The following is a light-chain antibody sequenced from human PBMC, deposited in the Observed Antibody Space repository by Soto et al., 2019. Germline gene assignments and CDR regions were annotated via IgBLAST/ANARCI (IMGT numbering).Light chain of an antibody. J-gene: IGKJ1*01. CDR3: QQYDKWPPSWT. V-gene: IGKV3-15*01. CDR2: GAS. Sequence: EIVMTQSPATLSVSPGEGATLSCRASQSVSTTLAWYQQKPCQAPRLLIYGASTRATGIPARFSGSVSGTECTLTISSLQSEDFAVYYWQQYDKWPPSWTFGQGTKVEI. CDR1: QSVSTT.